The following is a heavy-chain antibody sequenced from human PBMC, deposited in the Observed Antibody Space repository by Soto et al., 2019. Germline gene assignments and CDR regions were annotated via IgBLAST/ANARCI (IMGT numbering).Heavy chain of an antibody. J-gene: IGHJ4*02. CDR3: ASLDTAMVTVNDY. D-gene: IGHD5-18*01. Sequence: QLQLQESGPGLVKPSETLSLTCTVSGGSISSSSYYWGWIRQPPGKGLEWIGSIYYSGSTYYNPSLKSRVTISVDTSKNQFSLKLSSVTAADTAVYYCASLDTAMVTVNDYWGQGTLVTVSS. V-gene: IGHV4-39*01. CDR1: GGSISSSSYY. CDR2: IYYSGST.